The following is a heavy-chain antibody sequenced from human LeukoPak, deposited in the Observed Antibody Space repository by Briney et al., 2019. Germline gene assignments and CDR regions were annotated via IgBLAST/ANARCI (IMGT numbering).Heavy chain of an antibody. V-gene: IGHV3-33*01. CDR3: ARERRWGSSWYGDY. J-gene: IGHJ4*02. CDR2: IWYDGSNE. CDR1: GFTFSSYG. Sequence: GGSLRLSCAASGFTFSSYGMHWVRQAPGKGLEWAAVIWYDGSNEYYADSVKGRFTISRDNSKNTLYLQMNSLRAEDTAVYYCARERRWGSSWYGDYWGQGTLVTVSS. D-gene: IGHD6-13*01.